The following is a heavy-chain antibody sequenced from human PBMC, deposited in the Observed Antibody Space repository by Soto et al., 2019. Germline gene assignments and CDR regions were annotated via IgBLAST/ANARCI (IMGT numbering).Heavy chain of an antibody. D-gene: IGHD5-18*01. J-gene: IGHJ6*02. V-gene: IGHV3-23*01. CDR2: LSGSGGTT. Sequence: PGGSLRLSCAASGFTFSSYAMSWVRQTPGKGLEWVSTLSGSGGTTYYADSVKGRFTISRDNSKNTLYLQMNSLRAEDTAVYYCAKDGGTAMVTAGGYYYYYGMDVWGQGTTVTVSS. CDR3: AKDGGTAMVTAGGYYYYYGMDV. CDR1: GFTFSSYA.